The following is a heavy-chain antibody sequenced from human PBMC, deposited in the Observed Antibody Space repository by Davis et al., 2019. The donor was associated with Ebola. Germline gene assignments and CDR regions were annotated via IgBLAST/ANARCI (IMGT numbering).Heavy chain of an antibody. Sequence: SETLSLTCTVSGGSLISSSYYWGWIRQPPGKGLEWIGSVSYSGNTYYNPSLKSRLTLSVDTSKSQFSLELSSVTAADTAVYYCARRNYYYENFWGQGILVTVSS. J-gene: IGHJ4*02. V-gene: IGHV4-39*01. CDR1: GGSLISSSYY. CDR2: VSYSGNT. D-gene: IGHD3-22*01. CDR3: ARRNYYYENF.